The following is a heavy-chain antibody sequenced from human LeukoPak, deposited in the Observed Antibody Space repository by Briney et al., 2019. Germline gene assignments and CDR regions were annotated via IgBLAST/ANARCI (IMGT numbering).Heavy chain of an antibody. Sequence: SVKVSCKASGGTFSSYAISWVRQAPGQGLEWMGRIIPIFGTANYAQKFQGGVTITTDESTSTAYMELSSLRSEDTAVYYCATEDVVVVAATLDYWGQGTQDTVSS. CDR3: ATEDVVVVAATLDY. V-gene: IGHV1-69*05. D-gene: IGHD2-15*01. J-gene: IGHJ4*02. CDR1: GGTFSSYA. CDR2: IIPIFGTA.